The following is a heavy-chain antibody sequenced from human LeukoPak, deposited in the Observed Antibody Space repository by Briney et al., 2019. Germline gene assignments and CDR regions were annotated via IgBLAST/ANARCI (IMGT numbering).Heavy chain of an antibody. CDR2: ISSSGSTI. CDR3: ARTSTTYSYYYYGMDV. D-gene: IGHD1-26*01. Sequence: GGSLRLSCAASGFTFSDYYMSWIRQAPGKGLEWVSYISSSGSTIYYADSVKGRFTISRDNAKNSLYLQMNSLRAEDTVVYYCARTSTTYSYYYYGMDVWGQGTTVTVSS. CDR1: GFTFSDYY. V-gene: IGHV3-11*01. J-gene: IGHJ6*02.